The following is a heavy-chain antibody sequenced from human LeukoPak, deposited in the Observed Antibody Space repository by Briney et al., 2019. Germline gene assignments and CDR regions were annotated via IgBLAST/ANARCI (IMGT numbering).Heavy chain of an antibody. CDR3: AREKNPGRGQPFGY. CDR1: GGSISTYY. Sequence: SSETLSLTCTVSGGSISTYYWSWIRQPPGKGLEWIGYMYNGGSTNYSPSLKSRVITSLDTPKNQFSLKLSSVTAADTAVYYCAREKNPGRGQPFGYWGRGILVTVSS. CDR2: MYNGGST. D-gene: IGHD2/OR15-2a*01. V-gene: IGHV4-59*01. J-gene: IGHJ4*02.